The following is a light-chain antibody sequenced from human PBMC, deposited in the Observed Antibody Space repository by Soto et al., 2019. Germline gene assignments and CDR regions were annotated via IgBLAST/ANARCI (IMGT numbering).Light chain of an antibody. CDR2: EGS. CDR3: CSDAGTYTLV. CDR1: SSDVGSYNL. Sequence: QSALTQPASVSGSPGQSITISCTGTSSDVGSYNLVSWYQQHPGKAPKLIIYEGSKRPSGVSNRFSGSKSGNTASLTISGLQTEDEADYYCCSDAGTYTLVFGGGTKLTVL. V-gene: IGLV2-23*01. J-gene: IGLJ2*01.